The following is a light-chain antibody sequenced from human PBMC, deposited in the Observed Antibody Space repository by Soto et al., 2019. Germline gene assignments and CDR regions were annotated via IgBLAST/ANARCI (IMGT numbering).Light chain of an antibody. J-gene: IGKJ1*01. Sequence: DIQMTQSPSSLSASVGDTVTITCRASQYICHYLAWYQKRPGKVPKLLIHTASILQSGVSSRFSASGSGTDFTLTISSLQPEDAATYYCQKYDRVLWTFGRGTKVEIK. V-gene: IGKV1-27*01. CDR3: QKYDRVLWT. CDR2: TAS. CDR1: QYICHY.